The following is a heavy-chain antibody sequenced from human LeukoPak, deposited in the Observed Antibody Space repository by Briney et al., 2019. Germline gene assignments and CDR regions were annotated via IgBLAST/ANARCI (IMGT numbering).Heavy chain of an antibody. CDR3: RRFTSGGSEYFDY. CDR2: ISGSGGST. D-gene: IGHD2-15*01. V-gene: IGHV3-23*01. J-gene: IGHJ4*02. CDR1: GFTFSSYA. Sequence: GGSLRLSCAASGFTFSSYAMSWVRQAPGKGLEWVSAISGSGGSTYYADSVKGRFTISRDNSKNTLYLQMNSLRAEDTAVYYCRRFTSGGSEYFDYWGQGTLVTVSS.